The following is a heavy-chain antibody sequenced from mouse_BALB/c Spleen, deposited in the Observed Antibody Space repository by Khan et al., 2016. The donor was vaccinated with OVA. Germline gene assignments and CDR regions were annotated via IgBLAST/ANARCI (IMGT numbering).Heavy chain of an antibody. CDR1: GFSFSSYS. J-gene: IGHJ2*01. V-gene: IGHV5-6-4*01. CDR3: TSHRGYYGSNPYFDY. CDR2: ISSGGSYT. D-gene: IGHD1-1*01. Sequence: EVQLVESGGDLVRPGGSLKLSCAASGFSFSSYSMSWVRQTPGKRLEWVATISSGGSYTYSPDSVKGRFTITRDNAKNTPYLQMSSLKSEDTALYYCTSHRGYYGSNPYFDYWGQGTTLTVSS.